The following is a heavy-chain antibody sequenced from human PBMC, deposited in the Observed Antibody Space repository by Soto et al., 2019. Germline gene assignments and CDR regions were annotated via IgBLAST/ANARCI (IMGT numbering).Heavy chain of an antibody. D-gene: IGHD2-2*01. CDR2: ISGSGGST. J-gene: IGHJ5*02. Sequence: EVQLLESGGGLVQPGGSLRLSCAASGFTFSSYAMNWVRQAPGKGLEWVSAISGSGGSTYYADSVKGRFTISRDNSKKTMYLQINSLRAEDTAVYDCAKYGGRQLPPDWFDPWGQGTLVTVSS. CDR3: AKYGGRQLPPDWFDP. CDR1: GFTFSSYA. V-gene: IGHV3-23*01.